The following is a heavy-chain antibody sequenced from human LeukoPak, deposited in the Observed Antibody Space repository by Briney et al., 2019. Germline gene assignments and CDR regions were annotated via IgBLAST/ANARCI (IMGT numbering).Heavy chain of an antibody. CDR2: IYYSGST. Sequence: SETLSLTCNVSGVSISGFYWSWIRQPPGKGLEWIGYIYYSGSTTYNPSLKSRVTMSVDTSENRFSLKLTSVTAADTAVYYCAMCGYNSGWYNFDYWGQGTLVTVSS. V-gene: IGHV4-59*08. D-gene: IGHD6-19*01. CDR1: GVSISGFY. J-gene: IGHJ4*02. CDR3: AMCGYNSGWYNFDY.